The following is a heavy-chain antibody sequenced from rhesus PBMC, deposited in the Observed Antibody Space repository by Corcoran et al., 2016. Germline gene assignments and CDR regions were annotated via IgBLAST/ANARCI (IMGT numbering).Heavy chain of an antibody. CDR2: LYGSGSST. J-gene: IGHJ4*01. CDR3: VSGGVAAPFDY. D-gene: IGHD4-29*01. CDR1: GGSISSSY. Sequence: QVQLQESGPGLVKPSETLSVTCAVSGGSISSSYWSWIRQAPGKGLGWLGYLYGSGSSTNFNPSLKSRVTLSGDTSKNQRARKLSSVTDADTAVYYCVSGGVAAPFDYWGQGVLVTVSS. V-gene: IGHV4-169*02.